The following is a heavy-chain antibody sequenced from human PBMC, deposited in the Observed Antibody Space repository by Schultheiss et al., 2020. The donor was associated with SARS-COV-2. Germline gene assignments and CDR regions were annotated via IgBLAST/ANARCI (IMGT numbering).Heavy chain of an antibody. J-gene: IGHJ6*02. CDR1: GFTFSDYY. CDR2: ISSSGSTI. Sequence: GESLKISCAASGFTFSDYYMSWIRQAPGKGLEWVSYISSSGSTIYYADSVKGRFTISRNNAKNSLYLQMNSLRAEDTAVYYCARDPAYYGMDVWGQGTTVTVSS. V-gene: IGHV3-11*04. CDR3: ARDPAYYGMDV.